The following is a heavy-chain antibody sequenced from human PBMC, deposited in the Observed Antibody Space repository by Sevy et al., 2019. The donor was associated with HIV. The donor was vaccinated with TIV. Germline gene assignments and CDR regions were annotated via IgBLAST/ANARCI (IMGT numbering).Heavy chain of an antibody. V-gene: IGHV3-30*02. J-gene: IGHJ3*02. Sequence: GESLKISCAASGFSFSAYGMHWVRQAPGKGLEWVTFIRYDGSTRYYADSVKGRFTISRDNLRSTLYLEMNSLSAEDTAVYYCVKGLGMVQGALLSDDTWGQGTMVTVSS. D-gene: IGHD3-10*01. CDR3: VKGLGMVQGALLSDDT. CDR2: IRYDGSTR. CDR1: GFSFSAYG.